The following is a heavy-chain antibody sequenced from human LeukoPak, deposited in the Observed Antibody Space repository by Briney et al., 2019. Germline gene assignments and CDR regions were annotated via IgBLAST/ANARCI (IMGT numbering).Heavy chain of an antibody. V-gene: IGHV4-4*09. Sequence: SETLSLTCTISGDSINSHYWSWIRRPPGKWLEWIGHIYHSGSTTYNPSLKSRVMISVDTSKKEFSLKLSSVTAADTAVYYCAGYSVSYGLDSWGQGTLVTVSS. CDR1: GDSINSHY. CDR2: IYHSGST. J-gene: IGHJ5*01. CDR3: AGYSVSYGLDS. D-gene: IGHD5/OR15-5a*01.